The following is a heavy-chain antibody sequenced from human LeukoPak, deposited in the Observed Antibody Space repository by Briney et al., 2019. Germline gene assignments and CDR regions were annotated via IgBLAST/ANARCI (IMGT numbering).Heavy chain of an antibody. J-gene: IGHJ2*01. Sequence: PSETLSLTCTVSGGSISSYYWSWIRQPPGKGLEWIGEINHSGSTNYNPSLKSRVTISVDTSKNQFSLKLSSVTAADTAVYYCASTVGLYWYFDLWGRGTLVTVSS. CDR1: GGSISSYY. CDR3: ASTVGLYWYFDL. V-gene: IGHV4-34*01. CDR2: INHSGST. D-gene: IGHD4-23*01.